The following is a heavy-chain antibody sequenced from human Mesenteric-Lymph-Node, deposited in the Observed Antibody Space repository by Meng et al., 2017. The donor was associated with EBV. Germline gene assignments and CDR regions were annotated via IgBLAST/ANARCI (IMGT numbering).Heavy chain of an antibody. CDR2: INPSGGT. J-gene: IGHJ4*02. CDR3: ARGYGSGHL. Sequence: QVQLQQWGAGLLKPSETLSLTCAVYGGSFSGSFWSWIRQPPGKGLEWIGEINPSGGTNYSPSLKSRVTISLDTSKNQFSLKLSSVTAADTAVYYCARGYGSGHLWGQGTLVTVSS. D-gene: IGHD3-10*01. CDR1: GGSFSGSF. V-gene: IGHV4-34*02.